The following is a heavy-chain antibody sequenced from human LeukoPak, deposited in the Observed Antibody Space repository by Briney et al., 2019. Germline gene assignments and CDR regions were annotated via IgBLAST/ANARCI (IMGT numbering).Heavy chain of an antibody. D-gene: IGHD1-26*01. CDR2: ISSNGGST. CDR1: GFTFSSYA. V-gene: IGHV3-64*01. CDR3: ARGGRIVGATKRGPFDY. J-gene: IGHJ4*02. Sequence: GGSLRLSCAASGFTFSSYAMHRVRQALGKGLEYVSAISSNGGSTYYANSVKGRFTISRDNSKNTLYLQMGSLRAEDMAVYYCARGGRIVGATKRGPFDYWGQGTLVTVSS.